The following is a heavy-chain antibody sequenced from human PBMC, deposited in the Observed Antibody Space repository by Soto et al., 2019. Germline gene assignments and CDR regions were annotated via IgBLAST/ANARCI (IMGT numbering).Heavy chain of an antibody. CDR3: ASLKYSSSSFNDY. J-gene: IGHJ4*02. V-gene: IGHV4-39*01. CDR1: GGSISSSSYY. D-gene: IGHD6-6*01. CDR2: IYYSGST. Sequence: SETLSLTCTVSGGSISSSSYYWGWIRQPPGKGLEWIGSIYYSGSTYYNPSLKSRVTISVDTSKNQFSLKLSSVTAADTAVYYCASLKYSSSSFNDYWGQGTLVTVSS.